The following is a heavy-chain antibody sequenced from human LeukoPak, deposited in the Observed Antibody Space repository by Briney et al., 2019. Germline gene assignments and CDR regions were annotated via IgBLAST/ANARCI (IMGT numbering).Heavy chain of an antibody. Sequence: SETLSLTCTVSGGSISNYYWNWIRQPPGKGLEWIGYIYYTGSTNYNPSLESRVTISVDTSKNEFSLKVRSVTAADTAVYYCARDQESWGQGTLVTVSS. J-gene: IGHJ5*02. CDR2: IYYTGST. CDR3: ARDQES. V-gene: IGHV4-59*01. CDR1: GGSISNYY.